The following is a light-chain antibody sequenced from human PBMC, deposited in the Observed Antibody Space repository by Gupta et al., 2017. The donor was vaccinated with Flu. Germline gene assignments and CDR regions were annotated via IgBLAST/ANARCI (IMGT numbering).Light chain of an antibody. V-gene: IGKV2-30*02. CDR2: LVS. J-gene: IGKJ2*01. CDR3: RHHTESHAST. CDR1: QILVHPDGQTY. Sequence: DVVMTQSPLSLPVTLGQPASISCRSSQILVHPDGQTYLNWYKQRPGQSLRRLIYLVSNRDAGAPDRSSGSRYRTDFTLKSSMGKVVDVGVHYCRHHTESHASTLGPGTKLEIK.